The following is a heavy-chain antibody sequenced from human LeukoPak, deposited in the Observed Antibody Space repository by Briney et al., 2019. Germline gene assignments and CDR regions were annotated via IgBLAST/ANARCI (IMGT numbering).Heavy chain of an antibody. V-gene: IGHV3-43*01. Sequence: GGSLRLSCAASGFIFDDYTMHWVRQAPGKGLDWVSLISWDGGRTYYADSVKGRFTISRDNSKSSLYLQMNSLRAEDTALYYCTKDISASTWGNAFDIWGQGTMVTVSS. D-gene: IGHD2-2*01. CDR3: TKDISASTWGNAFDI. J-gene: IGHJ3*02. CDR1: GFIFDDYT. CDR2: ISWDGGRT.